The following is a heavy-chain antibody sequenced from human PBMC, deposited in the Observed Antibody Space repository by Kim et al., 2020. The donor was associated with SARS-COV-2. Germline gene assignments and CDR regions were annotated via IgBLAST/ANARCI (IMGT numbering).Heavy chain of an antibody. Sequence: GGSLRLSRAASGFTFSSYSMNWVRQAPGKGLEWVSSISSSSSYIYYADSVKGRFTISRDNAKNSLYLQMNSLRAEDTAVYYCARDGRSGSHSNYYYYYGMDVWGQGTTVTVSS. CDR2: ISSSSSYI. D-gene: IGHD3-10*01. CDR3: ARDGRSGSHSNYYYYYGMDV. CDR1: GFTFSSYS. V-gene: IGHV3-21*01. J-gene: IGHJ6*02.